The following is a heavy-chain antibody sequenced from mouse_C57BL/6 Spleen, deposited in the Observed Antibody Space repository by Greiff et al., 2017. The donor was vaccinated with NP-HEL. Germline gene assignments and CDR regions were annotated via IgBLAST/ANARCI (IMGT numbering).Heavy chain of an antibody. V-gene: IGHV5-4*03. Sequence: EVKVEESGGGLVKPGGSLKLSCAASGFTFSSYAMSWVRQTPEKRLEWVATISDGGSYTYYPDNVKGRFTISRDNAKNNLYLQMSHLKSEDTAMYYCARVLLPHGFDYWGQGTTLTVSS. D-gene: IGHD1-1*01. CDR1: GFTFSSYA. CDR2: ISDGGSYT. J-gene: IGHJ2*01. CDR3: ARVLLPHGFDY.